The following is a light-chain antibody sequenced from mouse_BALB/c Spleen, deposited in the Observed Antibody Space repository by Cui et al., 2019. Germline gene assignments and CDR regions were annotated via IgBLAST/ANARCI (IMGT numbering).Light chain of an antibody. J-gene: IGKJ4*01. Sequence: DIQMTQSPASLSASVGETVTITCRASENIYSYLAWYQQKQGKSPQLLVYNAKTLAEGVPSRFSGSGSGTQFSLKINSLQPEDFGSYYCQHQYGTPPFTFGSGTKLEIK. CDR2: NAK. CDR1: ENIYSY. V-gene: IGKV12-44*01. CDR3: QHQYGTPPFT.